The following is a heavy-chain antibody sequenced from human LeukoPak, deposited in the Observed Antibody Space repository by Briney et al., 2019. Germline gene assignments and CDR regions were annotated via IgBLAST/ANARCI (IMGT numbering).Heavy chain of an antibody. CDR2: IIPIFGTA. J-gene: IGHJ4*02. CDR3: ARDSYYGSGSYYN. V-gene: IGHV1-69*13. D-gene: IGHD3-10*01. Sequence: SVKVSCKASGGTFSSYAISWVRQAPGQGLEWMGGIIPIFGTANYAQKFQGRVTITADESTSTAYMELSSLRSEGTAVYYCARDSYYGSGSYYNWGQGTLVTVSS. CDR1: GGTFSSYA.